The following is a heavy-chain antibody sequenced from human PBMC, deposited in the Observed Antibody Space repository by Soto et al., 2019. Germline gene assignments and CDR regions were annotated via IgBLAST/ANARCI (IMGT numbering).Heavy chain of an antibody. CDR2: IYHSGGT. CDR1: GGSMSSYY. J-gene: IGHJ3*02. Sequence: SETLSLTCTVSGGSMSSYYWSWMRQSPGKGLEWIGYIYHSGGTNYNPSLKSRVTISVDTSKNQFSLRLSSVSAADTAVYYCARVMYTNSVDFDMWGQGTMVTVSS. D-gene: IGHD2-8*01. CDR3: ARVMYTNSVDFDM. V-gene: IGHV4-59*01.